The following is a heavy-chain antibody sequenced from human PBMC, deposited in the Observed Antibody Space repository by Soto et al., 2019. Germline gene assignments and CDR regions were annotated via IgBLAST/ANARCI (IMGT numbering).Heavy chain of an antibody. J-gene: IGHJ6*02. V-gene: IGHV4-34*01. CDR1: GVSFSGYY. Sequence: PSATLSLTCAFYGVSFSGYYWVWIRHPPGKGLDWIGEINHIGSTNYNPSLKIRFTISVDTSKNQFSLKLSSVTAADTAVYYCARRWGRDGYGPLGYYYGMDVWGQGTTVTVSS. CDR2: INHIGST. D-gene: IGHD3-16*01. CDR3: ARRWGRDGYGPLGYYYGMDV.